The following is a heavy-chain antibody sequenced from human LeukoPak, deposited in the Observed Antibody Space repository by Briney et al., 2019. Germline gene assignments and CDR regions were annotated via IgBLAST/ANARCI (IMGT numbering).Heavy chain of an antibody. CDR2: ISGSGDNT. CDR3: PKDFVVVPGNVNYFDY. CDR1: GFTFSNYA. J-gene: IGHJ4*02. D-gene: IGHD2-21*02. V-gene: IGHV3-23*01. Sequence: GGSLRLSCAASGFTFSNYAMSWVRQAPGKGLESVSAISGSGDNTYYADSVKGRFTVSRDNSKNTLYVQMKSLRAEDTAVYYCPKDFVVVPGNVNYFDYWGQGTLVTVSS.